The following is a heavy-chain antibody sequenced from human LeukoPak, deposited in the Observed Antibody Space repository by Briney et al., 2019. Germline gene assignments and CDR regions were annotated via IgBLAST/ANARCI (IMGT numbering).Heavy chain of an antibody. CDR2: ISGSGGST. J-gene: IGHJ4*02. Sequence: GGSLRLSWAASGFTFSSYAMSWVRQAPGKGREWVSAISGSGGSTYYADSVKGRFTICRDNSKNTLYLQMNSLRAEDTAVYYCAKTGSGWYTDWGQGTLVTVSS. V-gene: IGHV3-23*01. CDR3: AKTGSGWYTD. D-gene: IGHD6-19*01. CDR1: GFTFSSYA.